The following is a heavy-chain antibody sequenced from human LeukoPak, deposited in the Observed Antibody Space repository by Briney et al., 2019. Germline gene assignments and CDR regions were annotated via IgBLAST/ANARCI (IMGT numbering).Heavy chain of an antibody. J-gene: IGHJ4*02. D-gene: IGHD2-15*01. CDR3: AREAVRYCSSVNCYSDY. Sequence: GKSLRLSCAASGFTFSTYAMHWVRQAPGKGLEYVSAISSNGGSTYYANSVKGRFTISRDNSKNTLYLQMGSLRVEDMAVYFCAREAVRYCSSVNCYSDYWGQGTLVTVSS. V-gene: IGHV3-64*01. CDR2: ISSNGGST. CDR1: GFTFSTYA.